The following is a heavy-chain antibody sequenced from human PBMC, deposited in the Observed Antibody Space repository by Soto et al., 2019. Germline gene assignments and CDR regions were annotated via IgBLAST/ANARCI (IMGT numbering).Heavy chain of an antibody. D-gene: IGHD3-16*01. CDR1: GFTFNNYA. Sequence: EVQLLESGGGLVQPGGSLRLSCAASGFTFNNYAMTWVRQAPGKGLEWVSAISGGGGSRYYTDSVKGRFTVSRDNSKNTLYLQMDSLRAEDTAVYYCARAGGRYDWVTPTSDYWGQGTLVTVSS. CDR3: ARAGGRYDWVTPTSDY. V-gene: IGHV3-23*01. J-gene: IGHJ4*02. CDR2: ISGGGGSR.